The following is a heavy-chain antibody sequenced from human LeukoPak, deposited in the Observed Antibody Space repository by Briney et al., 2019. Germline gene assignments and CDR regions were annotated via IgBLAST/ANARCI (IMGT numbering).Heavy chain of an antibody. CDR1: GGSISSYY. V-gene: IGHV4-59*01. CDR3: ARDDLNAFDI. CDR2: IYYSGST. J-gene: IGHJ3*02. Sequence: SETLSLTCTVSGGSISSYYWSWIRQPPGKGLEWIGYIYYSGSTNYNPSLKSRVTISVDTSKNQFSLKLSSVTAADTAVYYCARDDLNAFDIWGQGTMVTVSS.